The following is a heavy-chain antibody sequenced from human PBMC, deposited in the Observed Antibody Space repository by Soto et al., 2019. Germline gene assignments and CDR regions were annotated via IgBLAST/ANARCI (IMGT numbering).Heavy chain of an antibody. V-gene: IGHV1-8*01. CDR1: GYTFTSYD. CDR2: MNPNSGNT. J-gene: IGHJ6*03. CDR3: ARGFRSSSLLDFYYYMDV. Sequence: ASVKVSCKASGYTFTSYDINWVRQATGQGLEWMGWMNPNSGNTGYAQKFQGRVTMTRNTPISTAYMELSSLRSEDTAVYYCARGFRSSSLLDFYYYMDVWGKGTTVTVSS. D-gene: IGHD6-6*01.